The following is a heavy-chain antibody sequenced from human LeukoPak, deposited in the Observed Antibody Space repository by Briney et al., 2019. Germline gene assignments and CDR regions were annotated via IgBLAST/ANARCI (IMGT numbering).Heavy chain of an antibody. CDR2: IYTTGTT. CDR3: ARDSAMLTYFDC. J-gene: IGHJ4*02. CDR1: GGSISSYY. D-gene: IGHD5-18*01. Sequence: SETLPLTCTVSGGSISSYYWSWIRQPAGKELEWIGRIYTTGTTNYNPSLRSRVTMSVDTSKNQFSLKLSSVTAADTAVYYCARDSAMLTYFDCWVQGTLVTVSS. V-gene: IGHV4-4*07.